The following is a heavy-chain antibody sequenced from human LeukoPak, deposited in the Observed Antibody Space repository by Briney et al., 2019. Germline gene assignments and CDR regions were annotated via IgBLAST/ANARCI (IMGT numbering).Heavy chain of an antibody. CDR2: IYYSGST. D-gene: IGHD6-19*01. CDR1: GGSISSSSYY. V-gene: IGHV4-39*07. CDR3: ARSRQWHYYYMDV. Sequence: PSETLSLTCTASGGSISSSSYYWGWIRQPPGKGLEWIGSIYYSGSTYYNPSLKSRVTISVDTSKNQFSLKLSSVTAADTAVYYCARSRQWHYYYMDVWGKGTTVTVPS. J-gene: IGHJ6*03.